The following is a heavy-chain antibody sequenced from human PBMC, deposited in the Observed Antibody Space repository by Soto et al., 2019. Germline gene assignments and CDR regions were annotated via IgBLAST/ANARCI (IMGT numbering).Heavy chain of an antibody. CDR1: GGSVSSGDYF. V-gene: IGHV4-30-4*01. J-gene: IGHJ4*02. CDR2: IYDSGSS. D-gene: IGHD5-12*01. CDR3: AREKGYISGPNNFDS. Sequence: QVQLEESGPGLVKPSQTLSLTCTVSGGSVSSGDYFWRWIRQPPGKGLEWIGYIYDSGSSYYNPSLKSRGTMSVDTSKNQFSLKLSSVTAADSAMYYCAREKGYISGPNNFDSWGQGTLVTVSS.